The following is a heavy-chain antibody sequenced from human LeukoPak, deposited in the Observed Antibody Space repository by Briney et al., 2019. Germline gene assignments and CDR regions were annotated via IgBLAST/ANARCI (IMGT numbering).Heavy chain of an antibody. V-gene: IGHV1-69*13. CDR2: IIPIFGTA. CDR3: ARARNWNGYYFDY. Sequence: ASVKVSCKASGGTFSSYAISWVRQAPGQGLEWMGGIIPIFGTANYAQKFQGRVTITADESTSTAYMELSSPRSEDTAVYYCARARNWNGYYFDYWGQGTLVTVSS. D-gene: IGHD1-1*01. CDR1: GGTFSSYA. J-gene: IGHJ4*02.